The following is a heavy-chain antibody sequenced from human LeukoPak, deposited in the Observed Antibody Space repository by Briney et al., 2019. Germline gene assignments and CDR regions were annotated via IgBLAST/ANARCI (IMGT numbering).Heavy chain of an antibody. J-gene: IGHJ4*02. V-gene: IGHV5-51*01. CDR2: IYPGDSDT. D-gene: IGHD6-13*01. CDR3: GSRRAAAGKAQKFLDY. Sequence: GESLKISCKGSGYSFTSYWIGWVRQMPGKGLEWMGIIYPGDSDTRYSPSFQGQVTISADKSISTAYLQWSSLKASDTAMYYCGSRRAAAGKAQKFLDYWGQGTLVTVSS. CDR1: GYSFTSYW.